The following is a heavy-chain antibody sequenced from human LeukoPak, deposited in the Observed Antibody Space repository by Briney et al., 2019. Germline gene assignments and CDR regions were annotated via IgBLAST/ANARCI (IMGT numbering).Heavy chain of an antibody. D-gene: IGHD3-10*01. CDR2: ISSSGSTI. CDR3: ARVPSLWFGELLSYFDY. V-gene: IGHV3-48*03. Sequence: GGSLRLCCAASGFTFSSYEMNWVRQAPGKGLEWASYISSSGSTIYYADSVKGRFTISRDNAKNSLYLQMNSLRAEDTAVYYCARVPSLWFGELLSYFDYWGQGTLVTVSS. J-gene: IGHJ4*02. CDR1: GFTFSSYE.